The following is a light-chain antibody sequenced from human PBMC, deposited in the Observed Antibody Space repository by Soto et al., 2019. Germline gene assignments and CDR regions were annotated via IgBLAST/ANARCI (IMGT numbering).Light chain of an antibody. V-gene: IGKV3-11*01. Sequence: EIVVTQSPATLSLSPGERATLSCRASQTISSYLAWYQQKPGQTPRLLIYDASNRATGIPARFSGSGSGTDFTLTIRSLEPEDFAVYYCQQRSALPLTFGGGTKVEIK. CDR2: DAS. J-gene: IGKJ4*01. CDR3: QQRSALPLT. CDR1: QTISSY.